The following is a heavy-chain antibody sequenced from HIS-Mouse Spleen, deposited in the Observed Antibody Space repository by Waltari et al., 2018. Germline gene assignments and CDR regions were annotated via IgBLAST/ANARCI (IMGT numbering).Heavy chain of an antibody. D-gene: IGHD6-13*01. Sequence: QLQLQESGPGLVKPSETLSLTCTVSGCSISSSSYYWGWIRQPPGKGLGWIGSIYYSGSTYYNPSLKSRVTISVDTSKTQFSLKLSSVTAADTAVYYCAREIPYSSSWYDWYFDLWGRGTLVTVSS. CDR1: GCSISSSSYY. CDR2: IYYSGST. CDR3: AREIPYSSSWYDWYFDL. V-gene: IGHV4-39*07. J-gene: IGHJ2*01.